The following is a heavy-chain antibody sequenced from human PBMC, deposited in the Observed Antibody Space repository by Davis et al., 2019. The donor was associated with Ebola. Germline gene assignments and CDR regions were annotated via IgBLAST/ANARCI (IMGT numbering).Heavy chain of an antibody. V-gene: IGHV3-33*01. D-gene: IGHD5-12*01. J-gene: IGHJ4*02. CDR2: IWYDGSNK. CDR1: GFTFSSYG. CDR3: ARARWLRTTHYYFDY. Sequence: GESLKISCAASGFTFSSYGMHWVRQAPGKGLEWVAAIWYDGSNKYYADSVKGRFTISRDNAKNSLYLQMNSLRAEDTAVYYCARARWLRTTHYYFDYWGQGTLVTVSS.